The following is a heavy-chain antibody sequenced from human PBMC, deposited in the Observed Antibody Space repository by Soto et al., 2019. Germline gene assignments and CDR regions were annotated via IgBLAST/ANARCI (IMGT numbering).Heavy chain of an antibody. V-gene: IGHV5-10-1*01. CDR1: GYSFTGYW. CDR3: ARLAKEGSYYYYGMDV. J-gene: IGHJ6*02. CDR2: IDPSDSYT. Sequence: GESLKISCKGSGYSFTGYWISWVRQMPGKGLEWMGRIDPSDSYTNYSPSFQGHVTISADKSISTAYLQWSSLKASDTAMYYCARLAKEGSYYYYGMDVWGQGTTVTVSS.